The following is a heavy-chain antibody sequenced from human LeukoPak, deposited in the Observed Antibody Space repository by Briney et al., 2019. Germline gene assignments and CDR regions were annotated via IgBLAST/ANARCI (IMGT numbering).Heavy chain of an antibody. Sequence: PGGSLRLSCAASGFTVSNYWMHWVRQAPGKGLVWVSRINFDGNTNYADSVKGRFTISRDSAKNTRYLQMSGLTVEDTAVYYCVRDVEIWGQGTLVTVSS. CDR3: VRDVEI. D-gene: IGHD5-24*01. V-gene: IGHV3-74*01. CDR1: GFTVSNYW. CDR2: INFDGNT. J-gene: IGHJ4*02.